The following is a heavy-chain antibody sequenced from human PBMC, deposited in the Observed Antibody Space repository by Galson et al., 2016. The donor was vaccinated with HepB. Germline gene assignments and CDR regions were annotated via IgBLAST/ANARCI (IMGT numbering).Heavy chain of an antibody. V-gene: IGHV6-1*01. Sequence: CAISGDSVSSNTAAWSWIRQSPSRGLEWLGRIYYRSKWKSDYAESVRSRITINPDTAKNQFSLQLNSVTPDDTAVYYCARISVGNSISWGQGTLVAVSS. CDR2: IYYRSKWKS. D-gene: IGHD4-23*01. CDR3: ARISVGNSIS. J-gene: IGHJ5*02. CDR1: GDSVSSNTAA.